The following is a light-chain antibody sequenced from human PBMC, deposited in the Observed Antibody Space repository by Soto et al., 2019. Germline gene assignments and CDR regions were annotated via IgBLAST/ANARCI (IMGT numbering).Light chain of an antibody. Sequence: DIQMTQSPSSLSASVGDRVTITCRASQSIGKYLNWYQQRPGKGPKLLIYGTSTLRSGVPSRFSGSGSGTDFTLNISSLQPEDFAATYYCQQSYSTLTFGGGTKVEIK. CDR1: QSIGKY. J-gene: IGKJ4*01. CDR3: QQSYSTLT. CDR2: GTS. V-gene: IGKV1-39*01.